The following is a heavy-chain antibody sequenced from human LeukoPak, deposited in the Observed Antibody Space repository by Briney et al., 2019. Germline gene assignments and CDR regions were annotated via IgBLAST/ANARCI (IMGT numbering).Heavy chain of an antibody. CDR3: AARYYYGSGIVDQDYYYGMDV. J-gene: IGHJ6*02. Sequence: GTSEKVSCKASGFTFTSSAMQWVRQARGQRLEWIGWIVVCSGNTNYAQKFQERVTITRDMSTSTAYMELSSLRSEDTAVYYCAARYYYGSGIVDQDYYYGMDVWGQGTTVTVSS. V-gene: IGHV1-58*02. D-gene: IGHD3-10*01. CDR2: IVVCSGNT. CDR1: GFTFTSSA.